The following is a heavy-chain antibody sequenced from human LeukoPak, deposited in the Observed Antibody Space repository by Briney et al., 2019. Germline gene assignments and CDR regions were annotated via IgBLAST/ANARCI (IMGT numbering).Heavy chain of an antibody. D-gene: IGHD3-9*01. CDR3: ARSFKHYDILTGYSPDAFDI. J-gene: IGHJ3*02. CDR2: VEHDGTKK. Sequence: PGGSLRLSCATSGLTFNTHGMHWVRQAPGKGPEWVAFVEHDGTKKYLDSVKGRFTISRDNSKNTLYLQMNSLRAEDTAVYYCARSFKHYDILTGYSPDAFDIWGQGTMVTVSS. CDR1: GLTFNTHG. V-gene: IGHV3-33*05.